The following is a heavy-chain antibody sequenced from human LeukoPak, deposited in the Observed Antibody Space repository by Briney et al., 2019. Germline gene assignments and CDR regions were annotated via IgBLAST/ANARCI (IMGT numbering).Heavy chain of an antibody. J-gene: IGHJ4*02. CDR2: IYYTET. CDR3: ASRKLGNDY. CDR1: GGSISTSTYY. Sequence: PSETLSLTCTVSGGSISTSTYYWGWIRQSPGKALEWIGYIYYTETSYNPSLKSRVTISADTSRDQFSLKLSSVTAADTAVYYCASRKLGNDYWGQGILVTVTS. D-gene: IGHD7-27*01. V-gene: IGHV4-61*05.